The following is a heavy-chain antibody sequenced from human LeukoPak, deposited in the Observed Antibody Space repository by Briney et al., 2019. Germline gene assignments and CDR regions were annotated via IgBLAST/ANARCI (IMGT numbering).Heavy chain of an antibody. CDR3: VRGFDY. Sequence: PGGSLRLSCAATGFTFTKHWMSWVRQTIGKGLECVAKIREDGNEKHYVDSVKGRFTISRDKTKNTLYLQMNSLGAEDTAVYYCVRGFDYWGQGTLVTVSS. V-gene: IGHV3-7*01. CDR1: GFTFTKHW. J-gene: IGHJ4*02. CDR2: IREDGNEK.